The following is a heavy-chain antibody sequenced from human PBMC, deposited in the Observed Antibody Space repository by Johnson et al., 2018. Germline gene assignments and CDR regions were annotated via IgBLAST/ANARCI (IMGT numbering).Heavy chain of an antibody. V-gene: IGHV3-23*04. J-gene: IGHJ3*02. D-gene: IGHD2-21*01. Sequence: VQLVESGGGLVQPGRSLRLSCATSGFRFSTYAMNWVRQAPGKGLEWVSGIDTDHTTYYAESVKGRFTISRDNSKNMLLMDVYRLRAEDTAVYYCAKAICGDKTGDAFDILGQGTLVSVSS. CDR1: GFRFSTYA. CDR3: AKAICGDKTGDAFDI. CDR2: IDTDHTT.